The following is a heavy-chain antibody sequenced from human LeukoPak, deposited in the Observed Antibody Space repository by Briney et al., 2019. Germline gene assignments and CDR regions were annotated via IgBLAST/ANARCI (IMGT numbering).Heavy chain of an antibody. CDR1: GGSISSNNW. CDR2: IYHSGST. CDR3: AREALRPSRWFDP. D-gene: IGHD4-17*01. J-gene: IGHJ5*02. V-gene: IGHV4-4*02. Sequence: PSETLSLTCAVSGGSISSNNWWGWVRQPPGKGLEWIGEIYHSGSTYYNPSLKSRVTISVDTSNNQFSLKLSSVTAADTAVYYCAREALRPSRWFDPWGQGTLVTVSS.